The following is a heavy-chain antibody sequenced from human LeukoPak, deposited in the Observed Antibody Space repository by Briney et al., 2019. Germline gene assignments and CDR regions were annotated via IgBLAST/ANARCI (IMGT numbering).Heavy chain of an antibody. CDR2: IRSKAYGGTT. Sequence: GGSLRLSCTASGFTFGDYAMSWFRQAPGKGLEWVGFIRSKAYGGTTEYAASVKGRFTISRDDSKSIAYLQMNSLKTEDTAAYYCTRRDSSGHRVFGYWGREPWSPSPQ. CDR1: GFTFGDYA. V-gene: IGHV3-49*03. D-gene: IGHD3-22*01. J-gene: IGHJ4*02. CDR3: TRRDSSGHRVFGY.